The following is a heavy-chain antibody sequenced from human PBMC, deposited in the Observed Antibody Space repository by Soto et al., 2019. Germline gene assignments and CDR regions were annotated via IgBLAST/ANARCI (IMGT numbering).Heavy chain of an antibody. CDR2: IYWDDDK. CDR3: AHSASNWNHPFDY. CDR1: GFSLTSSEVA. J-gene: IGHJ4*02. Sequence: AAKPVTPTQPLRLTCTFSGFSLTSSEVAVGWIRQPPGKALEWLALIYWDDDKRYSPNLKSRLTITTDTSKSQVVLTMTNMDPVDTATYYCAHSASNWNHPFDYWGQGTQVTVSS. D-gene: IGHD1-20*01. V-gene: IGHV2-5*02.